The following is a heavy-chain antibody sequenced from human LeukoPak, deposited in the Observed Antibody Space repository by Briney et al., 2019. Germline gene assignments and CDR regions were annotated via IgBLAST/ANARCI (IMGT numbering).Heavy chain of an antibody. J-gene: IGHJ5*02. V-gene: IGHV3-21*01. Sequence: PGGSRRLSCAASGFTFSSYSMNWVRQAPGKGLEWVSSISSSSSYIYYADSVKGRFTISRDNAKNSLYLQMNSLRAEDTAVYYCARGLVRGRDWFDPWGQGTLVTVSS. CDR2: ISSSSSYI. D-gene: IGHD6-19*01. CDR3: ARGLVRGRDWFDP. CDR1: GFTFSSYS.